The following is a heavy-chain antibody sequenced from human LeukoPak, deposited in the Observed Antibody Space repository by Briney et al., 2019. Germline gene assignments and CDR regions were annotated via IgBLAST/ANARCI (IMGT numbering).Heavy chain of an antibody. D-gene: IGHD2-2*01. CDR1: GGSISSGGYY. J-gene: IGHJ2*01. V-gene: IGHV4-31*03. Sequence: SQTLSLTCTVSGGSISSGGYYWSWIRQHPGKGLERIGYIYYSGSTYYNPSLKSRVTISVDTSKNQFSLKLSSVTAADTAVYYCASTLGAVVVPAARPHWYFDLWGRGTLVTVSS. CDR2: IYYSGST. CDR3: ASTLGAVVVPAARPHWYFDL.